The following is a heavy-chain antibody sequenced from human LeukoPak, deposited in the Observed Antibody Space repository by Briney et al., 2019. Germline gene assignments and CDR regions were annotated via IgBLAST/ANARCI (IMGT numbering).Heavy chain of an antibody. CDR3: TRVSYADGGYFDY. Sequence: GGPLRLSCAASGFTFSSYYMNWVRQAPGKGLEWVSSISRSGNYTYYADSVKGRFTISRDNAKNSLYLQMNSLRAEDTAVYYCTRVSYADGGYFDYWGQGTLVTVSS. V-gene: IGHV3-21*01. D-gene: IGHD3-16*01. CDR2: ISRSGNYT. CDR1: GFTFSSYY. J-gene: IGHJ4*02.